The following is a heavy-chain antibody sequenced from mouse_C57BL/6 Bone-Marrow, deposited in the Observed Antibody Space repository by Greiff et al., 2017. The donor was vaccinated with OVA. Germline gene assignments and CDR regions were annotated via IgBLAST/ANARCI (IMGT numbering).Heavy chain of an antibody. D-gene: IGHD1-1*01. Sequence: EVKLMESGGGLVQPGGSLKLSCAASGFTFSDYGMAWVRQAPRKGPEWVAFISNLAYSIYYADTVTGRFTLSRENAKNTLYLEMSSLRSEDTAMYYCARLTTVVARYFDVWGTGTTVTVSS. J-gene: IGHJ1*03. CDR2: ISNLAYSI. V-gene: IGHV5-15*01. CDR3: ARLTTVVARYFDV. CDR1: GFTFSDYG.